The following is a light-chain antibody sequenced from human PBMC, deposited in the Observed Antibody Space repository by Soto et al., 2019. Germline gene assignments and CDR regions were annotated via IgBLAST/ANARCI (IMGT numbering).Light chain of an antibody. CDR2: GAS. V-gene: IGKV3-20*01. J-gene: IGKJ1*01. Sequence: EIVLMQSPGTLSLSPGERATLSCRASQSVSSSYLARYQQRPGQAPRLLISGASSRATGIPDRFSGSGSGTDFTLTISRLEPEAFAVYYCQQYVTSPVTFGPGTKVEIK. CDR1: QSVSSSY. CDR3: QQYVTSPVT.